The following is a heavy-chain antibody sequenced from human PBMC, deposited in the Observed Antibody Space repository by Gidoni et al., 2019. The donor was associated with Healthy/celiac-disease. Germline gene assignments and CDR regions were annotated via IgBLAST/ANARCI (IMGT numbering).Heavy chain of an antibody. CDR3: ARGMLYYYDSSGSVLDY. V-gene: IGHV3-33*01. CDR2: IWYDGSNK. J-gene: IGHJ4*02. D-gene: IGHD3-22*01. Sequence: QVQLVESGGGVVQPGRSLRLSCAASGFTFSSSGMHWVRQAPGKGLEWVAVIWYDGSNKYYADSVKGRFTISRDNSKNTLYLQMNSLRAEDTAVYYCARGMLYYYDSSGSVLDYWGQGTLVTVSS. CDR1: GFTFSSSG.